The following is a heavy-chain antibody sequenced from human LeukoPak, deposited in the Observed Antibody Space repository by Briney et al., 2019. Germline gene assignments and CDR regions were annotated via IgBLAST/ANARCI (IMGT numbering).Heavy chain of an antibody. CDR2: IWYDGSNK. D-gene: IGHD4-23*01. CDR1: GFTFSGFG. V-gene: IGHV3-33*01. J-gene: IGHJ4*02. Sequence: GGSLRLSCAASGFTFSGFGMHWVRQAPGKGLEWVAVIWYDGSNKYYADSVKGRFTISRDNPKNTLYVQMDSLRAEDTAVYYCARGRGADYGGNSGYFDYWGQGTLVTVSS. CDR3: ARGRGADYGGNSGYFDY.